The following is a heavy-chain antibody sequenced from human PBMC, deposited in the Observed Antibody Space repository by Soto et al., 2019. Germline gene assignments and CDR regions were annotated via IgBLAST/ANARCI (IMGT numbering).Heavy chain of an antibody. J-gene: IGHJ4*02. CDR3: AKANSFSCSGTTCYAFYFDY. Sequence: GGFLRLSCAVSGFTFSSYAMSWVRQAPGKGLEWISYISGSGGRTYYADSVKGRFTISRDNSKNTVYLQMNSLRVEDTAVYYCAKANSFSCSGTTCYAFYFDYWGQGTLVTVSS. V-gene: IGHV3-23*01. CDR2: ISGSGGRT. CDR1: GFTFSSYA. D-gene: IGHD2-2*01.